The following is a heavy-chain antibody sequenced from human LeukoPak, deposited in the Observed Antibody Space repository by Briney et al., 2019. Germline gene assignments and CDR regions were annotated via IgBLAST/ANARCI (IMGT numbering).Heavy chain of an antibody. Sequence: PGGSLRLSCAASGFTFSNSAMNWVRQAPGKGLEWVSSINDVSSHIYYADSVKGRFTISRNNANNSVSLQMNNLRAEDTAVYYCAKELSPDYWGQGTLVTVSS. CDR3: AKELSPDY. CDR1: GFTFSNSA. CDR2: INDVSSHI. V-gene: IGHV3-21*06. J-gene: IGHJ4*02.